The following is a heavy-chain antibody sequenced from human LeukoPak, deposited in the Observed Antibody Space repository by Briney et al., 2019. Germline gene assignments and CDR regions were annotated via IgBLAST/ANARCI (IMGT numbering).Heavy chain of an antibody. CDR1: GGSISSYY. CDR3: ARRGAILRAFYI. CDR2: IYYSGST. D-gene: IGHD3-10*01. V-gene: IGHV4-59*08. J-gene: IGHJ3*02. Sequence: PSETLSLTCTVSGGSISSYYWSWIRQHPGKGLEWIGYIYYSGSTNYNPSLKSRVTISVDTSKNQFSLKLSSVTAADTAVYYCARRGAILRAFYIWGQGTMVTVSS.